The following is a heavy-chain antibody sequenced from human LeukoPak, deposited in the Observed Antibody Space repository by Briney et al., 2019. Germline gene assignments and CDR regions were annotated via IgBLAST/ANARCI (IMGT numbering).Heavy chain of an antibody. Sequence: GGSLTLSCAASGFTFDDHNMHWVRQAPGKGLEWVSLISWDGGVTKYVGSVKGRFTISRDNSKNSLYLQMNSLRTEDTALYYCAKSDHRGEGFNYDYWGQGTLVTVSS. CDR1: GFTFDDHN. V-gene: IGHV3-43*01. J-gene: IGHJ4*02. CDR3: AKSDHRGEGFNYDY. CDR2: ISWDGGVT. D-gene: IGHD5-24*01.